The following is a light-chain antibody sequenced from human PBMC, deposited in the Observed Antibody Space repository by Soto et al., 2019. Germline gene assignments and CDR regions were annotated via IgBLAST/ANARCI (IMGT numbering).Light chain of an antibody. Sequence: QSALTQPASVSGSPGQAITISCTGTSSGVGGYNYVSWYQQHPGKAPKLMIYEVSNRPSGVSDRFSGSKSGNTASLTISGLQAEDEADYYCTSYTSSSTPVFGTGTKLTVL. V-gene: IGLV2-14*01. CDR1: SSGVGGYNY. CDR2: EVS. CDR3: TSYTSSSTPV. J-gene: IGLJ1*01.